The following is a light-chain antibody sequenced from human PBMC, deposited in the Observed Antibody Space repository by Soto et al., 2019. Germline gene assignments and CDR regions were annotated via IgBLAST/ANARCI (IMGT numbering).Light chain of an antibody. Sequence: EIVLTQSPGTLSLSPGERATLACRASQSVRSSYLAWYQQKPGQAPRLLIYGASTRATGIPDRFSGSGSGTDFTLPISRLEPEDFAVYYSQQYGSSPRFTFGPGTKVDIK. J-gene: IGKJ3*01. V-gene: IGKV3-20*01. CDR1: QSVRSSY. CDR3: QQYGSSPRFT. CDR2: GAS.